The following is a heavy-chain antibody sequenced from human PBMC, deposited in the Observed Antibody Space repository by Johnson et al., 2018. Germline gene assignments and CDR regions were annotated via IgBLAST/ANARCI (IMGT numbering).Heavy chain of an antibody. Sequence: VQLVESGAEVKKPGESLKISCKGSGYSFTSYWIGWVRQMPGKGLEWMGLIYPGDSDTRYSPPFQGQATISADKSISTASLQWSSRKASDTAMYYCARRKDGYNWDAFDIWGQGTTVTVSS. J-gene: IGHJ3*02. D-gene: IGHD5-24*01. V-gene: IGHV5-51*03. CDR3: ARRKDGYNWDAFDI. CDR1: GYSFTSYW. CDR2: IYPGDSDT.